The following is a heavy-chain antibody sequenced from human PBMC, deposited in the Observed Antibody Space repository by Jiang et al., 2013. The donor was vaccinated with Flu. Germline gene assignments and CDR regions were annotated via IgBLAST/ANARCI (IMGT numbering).Heavy chain of an antibody. D-gene: IGHD6-13*01. CDR1: GGTFSSYA. V-gene: IGHV1-69*04. CDR3: SRGAAAAPDDYYYYGMDV. CDR2: IIPILDIA. J-gene: IGHJ6*02. Sequence: SVKVSCKASGGTFSSYAINWVRQAPGQGLEWMGTIIPILDIAKYAQKFQGRVTITADKSTSTTYMELSSLRSEDMAVYYCSRGAAAAPDDYYYYGMDVWGQGTTVTVSS.